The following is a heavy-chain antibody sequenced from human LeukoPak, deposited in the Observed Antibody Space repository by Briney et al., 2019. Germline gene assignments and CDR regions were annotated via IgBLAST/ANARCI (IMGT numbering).Heavy chain of an antibody. Sequence: GGSLRLSCAASGFAFSSYWMSWVRQAPGKGLEWVANIKQDGSEKYYVDSVKGRFTISRDNAKNSLYLQMNSLRAEDTAVYYCARDRYYGSGSPFDYWGQGTLVTVSS. J-gene: IGHJ4*02. CDR1: GFAFSSYW. CDR3: ARDRYYGSGSPFDY. V-gene: IGHV3-7*01. CDR2: IKQDGSEK. D-gene: IGHD3-10*01.